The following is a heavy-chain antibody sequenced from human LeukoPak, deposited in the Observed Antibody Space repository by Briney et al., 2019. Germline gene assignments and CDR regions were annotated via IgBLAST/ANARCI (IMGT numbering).Heavy chain of an antibody. J-gene: IGHJ4*02. D-gene: IGHD1-26*01. Sequence: ASVKVSCKASGGTFSSYAISWVRQAPGQGLEWMGGIIPIFGTANYAQKFQGRVTITADESTSTAYMELSSLRSEDTAVYYCARDLPSGSYFDYWGQGTLSPSPQ. CDR2: IIPIFGTA. CDR3: ARDLPSGSYFDY. V-gene: IGHV1-69*13. CDR1: GGTFSSYA.